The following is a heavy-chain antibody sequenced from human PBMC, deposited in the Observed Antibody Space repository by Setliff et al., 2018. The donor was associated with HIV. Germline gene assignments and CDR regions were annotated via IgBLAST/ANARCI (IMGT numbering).Heavy chain of an antibody. V-gene: IGHV4-59*08. CDR2: IYYSGMT. D-gene: IGHD3-3*01. CDR1: GGSISSYY. J-gene: IGHJ4*02. CDR3: ARHANYDFWSGYWGYYFDY. Sequence: SETLSLTCSVSGGSISSYYWSWIRQPPGKGLEWIGDIYYSGMTNYNPSLQSRVTISLDTSKTQVSLKLSSVTAADTAVYYCARHANYDFWSGYWGYYFDYWGQGTLVTVSS.